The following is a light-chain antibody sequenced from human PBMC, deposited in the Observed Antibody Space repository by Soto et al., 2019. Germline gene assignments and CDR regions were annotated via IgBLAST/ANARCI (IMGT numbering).Light chain of an antibody. CDR3: QQRATWPLT. V-gene: IGKV3-11*01. CDR1: QNVSAY. J-gene: IGKJ4*01. CDR2: DAS. Sequence: EIVLTQSPATLSLTTGEGVKLSCRASQNVSAYLAWYQQQPGQPPRLLIYDASTRATGIPARFSATGSGTDFTLTISNLEAEDFAVYYCQQRATWPLTFGGGT.